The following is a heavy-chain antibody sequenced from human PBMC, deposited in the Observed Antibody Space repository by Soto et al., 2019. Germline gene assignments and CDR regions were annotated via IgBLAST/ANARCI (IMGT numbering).Heavy chain of an antibody. CDR2: ISGSGGST. Sequence: EVQLLESGGGLVQPGGSLRLSCAASGFTFSSYAMTWVRQAPGKGLEWVSVISGSGGSTYYADSVKGRFTISRDNSKNTLYLQMNKLRPEDTAVYYGAKDGGEAATYYFDYLVQGTLVTVSS. CDR3: AKDGGEAATYYFDY. V-gene: IGHV3-23*01. J-gene: IGHJ4*02. CDR1: GFTFSSYA. D-gene: IGHD2-15*01.